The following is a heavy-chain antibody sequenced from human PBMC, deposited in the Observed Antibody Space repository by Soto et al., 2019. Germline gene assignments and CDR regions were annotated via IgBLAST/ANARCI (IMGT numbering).Heavy chain of an antibody. CDR1: GGTFSSHA. V-gene: IGHV1-69*01. CDR2: IIPIFESA. D-gene: IGHD6-6*01. Sequence: QVHLVQSGAEVTKAGSSVKVSCKASGGTFSSHAFSWVRQAPGQGLEWVGGIIPIFESANYAQELQVRVTISADESTNTFILELNNLRSDDTAIYFCAIGDRSSWIGNHWGPGTQVTVS. CDR3: AIGDRSSWIGNH. J-gene: IGHJ1*01.